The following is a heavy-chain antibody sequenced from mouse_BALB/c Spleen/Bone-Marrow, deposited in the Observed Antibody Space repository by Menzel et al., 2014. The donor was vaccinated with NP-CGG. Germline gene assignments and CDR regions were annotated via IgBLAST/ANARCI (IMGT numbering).Heavy chain of an antibody. J-gene: IGHJ3*01. Sequence: VQLQQSGPEVVKPGASVKISCKTSGYTFTEYTMHWVKQSHGKSLEWIGGINPNNGGTTYNQKFKGKAALTVDKSSSTAYMELRSLTSEDSAVYYCARSYGYERSWFAYWGQGTLVTVSA. D-gene: IGHD2-2*01. CDR1: GYTFTEYT. V-gene: IGHV1-18*01. CDR2: INPNNGGT. CDR3: ARSYGYERSWFAY.